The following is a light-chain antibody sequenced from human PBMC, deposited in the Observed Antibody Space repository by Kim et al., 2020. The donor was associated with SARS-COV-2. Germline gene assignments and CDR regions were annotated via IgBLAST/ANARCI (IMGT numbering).Light chain of an antibody. J-gene: IGKJ5*01. V-gene: IGKV1-33*01. Sequence: VSVGDRVTITCQATQVIRKFLNWYQQRPGKAPKLLIYDVSNLQTGVPSRFSGSGYGTHFSLTISSLQPEDIATYYCQQNDDFPITFGQGTRLEIK. CDR3: QQNDDFPIT. CDR2: DVS. CDR1: QVIRKF.